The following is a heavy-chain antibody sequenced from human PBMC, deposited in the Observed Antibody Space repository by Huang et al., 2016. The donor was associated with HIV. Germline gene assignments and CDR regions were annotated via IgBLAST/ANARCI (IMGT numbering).Heavy chain of an antibody. D-gene: IGHD6-13*01. V-gene: IGHV3-30*02. CDR1: GFPFSAYG. J-gene: IGHJ3*01. CDR2: IRYDGNND. CDR3: VKERGSSRARSSFDF. Sequence: QVRLVESGGGVVQPGASLTLSCSASGFPFSAYGMEWVRQALGKGLEWVSFIRYDGNNDYLIGSVKGRFTISRDNSNNTLYLRMNSLRPEDTAVYYCVKERGSSRARSSFDFWGQGTSVIVSS.